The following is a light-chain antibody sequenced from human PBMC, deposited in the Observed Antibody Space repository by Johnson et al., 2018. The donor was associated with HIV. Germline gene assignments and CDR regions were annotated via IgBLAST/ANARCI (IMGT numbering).Light chain of an antibody. Sequence: SVLTQPPSVSAAPGQKVTISCSGSSSNIGNNYVSWYQQLPGTAPKLLMYDSNKRPAGIPDRFSGSKCGTSATLGSTGLTTWDEADYYCGAWACSLSGFVFGTGTMVTVL. CDR3: GAWACSLSGFV. CDR1: SSNIGNNY. V-gene: IGLV1-51*01. CDR2: DSN. J-gene: IGLJ1*01.